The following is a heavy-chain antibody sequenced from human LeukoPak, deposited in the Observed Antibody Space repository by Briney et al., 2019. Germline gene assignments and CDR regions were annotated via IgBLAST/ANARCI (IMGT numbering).Heavy chain of an antibody. Sequence: GGSLRVSCTASGFTFSTYWMTWVRQAQGKGLEWVANIKQDGSEKYYVDSVKGRFTISRDNTKNSVYLQMNSLRAEDTAVYYCAINHDYWGQGTLVTVSS. CDR1: GFTFSTYW. CDR3: AINHDY. J-gene: IGHJ4*02. V-gene: IGHV3-7*01. CDR2: IKQDGSEK.